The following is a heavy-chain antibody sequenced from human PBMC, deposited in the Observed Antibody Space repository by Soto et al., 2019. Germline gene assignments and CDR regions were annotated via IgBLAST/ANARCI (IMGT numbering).Heavy chain of an antibody. Sequence: PGESLKISCQGSGYRFTSYWIGWVRQMPGKGLEWMGTIYPGDSDTRYNSSFQGQVTISADKSIHTAYLQWRSLKASDTAMYYCVRHDDSPGCYYFDYWGQGTLATVSS. J-gene: IGHJ4*02. D-gene: IGHD2-2*01. CDR2: IYPGDSDT. CDR3: VRHDDSPGCYYFDY. V-gene: IGHV5-51*01. CDR1: GYRFTSYW.